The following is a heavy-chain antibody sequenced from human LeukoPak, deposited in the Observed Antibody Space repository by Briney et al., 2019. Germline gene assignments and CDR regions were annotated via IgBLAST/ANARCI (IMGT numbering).Heavy chain of an antibody. Sequence: PSETLSLTCTVSGGSISSSSYYWGWIRQPPGKGLEWIGRIYYSGTTYYDPSLKSRVTISVDTSKNQFSLNLSSVTATDTAVYYCARLGPDCSSVGRSRWFDPWGQGTLVTVSS. CDR2: IYYSGTT. D-gene: IGHD2-2*01. CDR1: GGSISSSSYY. CDR3: ARLGPDCSSVGRSRWFDP. J-gene: IGHJ5*02. V-gene: IGHV4-39*01.